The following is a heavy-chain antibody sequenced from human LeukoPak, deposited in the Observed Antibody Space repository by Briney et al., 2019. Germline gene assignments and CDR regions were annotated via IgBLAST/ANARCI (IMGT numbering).Heavy chain of an antibody. CDR1: GFTFSSYA. Sequence: PGGSLRLSCAASGFTFSSYAMSWVRQAPGKGLEWVSAISGSGGSTYYADSVKGRFTISRDNSKNTLYLQMNSLRAEDTAVYYCAKGVRPRKNIMITFGGVIVPVDYWGQGTLVTVSS. V-gene: IGHV3-23*01. CDR2: ISGSGGST. D-gene: IGHD3-16*02. J-gene: IGHJ4*02. CDR3: AKGVRPRKNIMITFGGVIVPVDY.